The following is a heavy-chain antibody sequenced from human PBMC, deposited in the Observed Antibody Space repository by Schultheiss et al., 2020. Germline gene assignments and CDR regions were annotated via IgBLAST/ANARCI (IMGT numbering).Heavy chain of an antibody. CDR2: IYYSGST. Sequence: GSLRLSCAASGFTFSSYGMHWVRQAPGKGLEWIGSIYYSGSTYYNPSLKSRVTISVDKSKNQFSLKLSSVTAADTAVYYCARGPIVVVPARSGDYYYGMDVWGQGTTVTVSS. V-gene: IGHV4-39*07. D-gene: IGHD2-2*01. CDR3: ARGPIVVVPARSGDYYYGMDV. J-gene: IGHJ6*02. CDR1: GFTFSSYG.